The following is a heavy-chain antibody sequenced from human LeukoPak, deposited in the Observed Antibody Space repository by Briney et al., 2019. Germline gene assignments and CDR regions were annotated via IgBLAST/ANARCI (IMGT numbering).Heavy chain of an antibody. V-gene: IGHV1-8*01. J-gene: IGHJ5*02. D-gene: IGHD2-15*01. CDR3: ARGVGYCSGGSCYYNWFDP. CDR1: GYTFTSYD. Sequence: ASVKVSCKASGYTFTSYDINWARQATGQGLEWMGWMNPNSGNTGYAQKFQGRVTMTRNTSISTAYMELSSLRSEDTAVYYCARGVGYCSGGSCYYNWFDPWGQGTLVTVSS. CDR2: MNPNSGNT.